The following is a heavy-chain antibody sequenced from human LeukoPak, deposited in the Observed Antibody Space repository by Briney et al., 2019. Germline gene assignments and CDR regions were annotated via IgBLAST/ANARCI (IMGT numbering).Heavy chain of an antibody. V-gene: IGHV3-30-3*01. CDR2: ISYDGSNK. J-gene: IGHJ4*02. D-gene: IGHD5-18*01. CDR1: GFTFSSYA. Sequence: GGSLRLSCAASGFTFSSYAMHWVRQAPGKGLEWVAVISYDGSNKYYADSVKGRFTISRDNSKNTLYLQMNSLRAEDTAVYYCARSRIQLWSTRFDYWGQGTLVTVSS. CDR3: ARSRIQLWSTRFDY.